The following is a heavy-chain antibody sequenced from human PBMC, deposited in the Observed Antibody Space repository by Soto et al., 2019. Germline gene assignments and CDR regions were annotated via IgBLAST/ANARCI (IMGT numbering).Heavy chain of an antibody. CDR3: AREIEYYDYVWGSYRSLYGMDV. CDR1: GGSISSGGYY. J-gene: IGHJ6*02. V-gene: IGHV4-31*03. D-gene: IGHD3-16*02. Sequence: QVQLQESGPGLVKPSQTLSLTCTVSGGSISSGGYYWSWIRQHPGKGLEWIGYIYYSGSTYYNPSLKSRVTISVDTSKNQFSLKLSSVTAADTAVYYCAREIEYYDYVWGSYRSLYGMDVWGQGTTVTVSS. CDR2: IYYSGST.